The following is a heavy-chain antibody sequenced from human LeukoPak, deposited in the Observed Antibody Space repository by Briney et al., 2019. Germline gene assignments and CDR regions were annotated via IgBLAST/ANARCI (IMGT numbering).Heavy chain of an antibody. Sequence: GGSLRLSCAASGFTFASYAMSWDRHAPGKGQWCVSAVCGSGRSTYYADSVRGRFTIARDNSKNTLDLQMNSLGTEGTAVYYVAKNVGWSENWGQGTLVTVSS. J-gene: IGHJ4*02. CDR1: GFTFASYA. V-gene: IGHV3-23*01. D-gene: IGHD6-19*01. CDR3: AKNVGWSEN. CDR2: VCGSGRST.